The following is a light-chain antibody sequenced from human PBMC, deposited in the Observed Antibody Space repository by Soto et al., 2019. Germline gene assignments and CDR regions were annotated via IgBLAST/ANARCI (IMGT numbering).Light chain of an antibody. V-gene: IGKV3-20*01. CDR3: QHDGSSRGT. CDR2: GAS. J-gene: IGKJ1*01. Sequence: EIVLTQSPGTLSLSPGERATLSCRASQSVSSSYLAWYQQKPGQAPRLLIYGASSRATGIPDRFSGSGSGKDFTRTISSLEPEDIAVDYCQHDGSSRGTFGQGTKVEIK. CDR1: QSVSSSY.